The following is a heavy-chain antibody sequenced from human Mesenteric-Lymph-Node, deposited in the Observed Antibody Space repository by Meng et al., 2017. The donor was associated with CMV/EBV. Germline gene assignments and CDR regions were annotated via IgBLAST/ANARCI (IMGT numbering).Heavy chain of an antibody. Sequence: GSFSGYYWSWIRQSPGKGLEWLGEINHSGSTNSNPSLKSRVTMSVDTSKNQFSLKLTSVAAADTAVYYCARVFYDSRGYYSKPFDYWGQGTLVTVSS. J-gene: IGHJ4*02. CDR2: INHSGST. CDR1: GSFSGYY. CDR3: ARVFYDSRGYYSKPFDY. D-gene: IGHD3-22*01. V-gene: IGHV4-34*01.